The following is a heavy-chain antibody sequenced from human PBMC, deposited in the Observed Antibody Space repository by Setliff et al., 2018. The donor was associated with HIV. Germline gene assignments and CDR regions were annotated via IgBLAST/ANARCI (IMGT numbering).Heavy chain of an antibody. CDR1: GFTFSNYV. CDR2: VTGNGART. J-gene: IGHJ4*02. CDR3: ARNYGADSNYFDY. D-gene: IGHD4-17*01. Sequence: GGSLRLSCAASGFTFSNYVMTWVRQAPGKGLEWVSSVTGNGARTFYADSVKGRFTISRDTSKNTMYLQMSSLRAEDTAVYYCARNYGADSNYFDYWGQGTLVTVSS. V-gene: IGHV3-23*01.